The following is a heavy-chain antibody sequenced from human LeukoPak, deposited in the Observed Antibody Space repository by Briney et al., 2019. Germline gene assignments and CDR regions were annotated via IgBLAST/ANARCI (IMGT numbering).Heavy chain of an antibody. CDR1: GGTFSSYA. D-gene: IGHD5-24*01. CDR2: IIPIFGTA. Sequence: SVKVSCKASGGTFSSYAISWVRQAPGQGLEWMGGIIPIFGTANYAQKFQGRVTITTDESTSTAYMELSSLRSEATAVYYCARGVEMARTTGFDYWGQGTLVTVSS. CDR3: ARGVEMARTTGFDY. V-gene: IGHV1-69*05. J-gene: IGHJ4*02.